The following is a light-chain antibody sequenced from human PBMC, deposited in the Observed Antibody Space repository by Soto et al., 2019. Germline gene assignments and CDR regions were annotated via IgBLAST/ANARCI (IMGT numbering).Light chain of an antibody. CDR2: AAS. CDR1: PGIINY. CDR3: QQSYSTLMYT. J-gene: IGKJ2*01. Sequence: DIQMTQSPSSLSASVGDRVTITCRASPGIINYLAWYQQKPGKVPKLLIYAASTLQSGVPSRFSGSGSGTDFTLTISSLQPEDFATYYCQQSYSTLMYTFGQGTKVDIK. V-gene: IGKV1-27*01.